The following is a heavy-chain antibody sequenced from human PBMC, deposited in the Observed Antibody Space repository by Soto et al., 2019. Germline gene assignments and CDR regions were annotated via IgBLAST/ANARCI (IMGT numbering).Heavy chain of an antibody. J-gene: IGHJ5*01. Sequence: QMQLVQSGAEVKKPGSSVKVSCKASGGTFGTLGISWLRQAHGQGLEWRGGTIPIFDTPHYAEKFRDRLTITADATSTAYMELTSLSSEDTATYYCARDREDGSGTKYNWFDSWGQGTLVTVSS. CDR3: ARDREDGSGTKYNWFDS. CDR1: GGTFGTLG. D-gene: IGHD3-10*01. V-gene: IGHV1-69*01. CDR2: TIPIFDTP.